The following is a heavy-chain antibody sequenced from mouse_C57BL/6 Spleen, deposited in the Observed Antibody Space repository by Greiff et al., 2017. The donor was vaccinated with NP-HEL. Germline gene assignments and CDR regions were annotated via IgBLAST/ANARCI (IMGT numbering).Heavy chain of an antibody. J-gene: IGHJ4*01. CDR2: LWSGGGT. Sequence: VQLVESGPGLVQPSQSLYITCTVSGFSLTGYGVHWVRQSPGKGLEWMGVLWSGGGTDYYAAFIYRLSISKYNSKSQVFFKMNSLPADDTSIYYCARRRSGAMDYWGQGTSVTVSS. CDR1: GFSLTGYG. V-gene: IGHV2-2*01. CDR3: ARRRSGAMDY.